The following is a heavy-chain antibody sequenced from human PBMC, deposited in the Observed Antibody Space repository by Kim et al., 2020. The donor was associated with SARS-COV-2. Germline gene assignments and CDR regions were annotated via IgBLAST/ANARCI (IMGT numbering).Heavy chain of an antibody. J-gene: IGHJ4*01. Sequence: GGSLRLSCAASGFTFSSYGMHWVRQAPGKGLEWVAVISYDGSNKYYADSVKGRFTISRDNSKNTLYLQMTSLRAEDTAVYYCAKVDTAMVTLFPVFDYWG. D-gene: IGHD5-18*01. CDR1: GFTFSSYG. V-gene: IGHV3-30*18. CDR2: ISYDGSNK. CDR3: AKVDTAMVTLFPVFDY.